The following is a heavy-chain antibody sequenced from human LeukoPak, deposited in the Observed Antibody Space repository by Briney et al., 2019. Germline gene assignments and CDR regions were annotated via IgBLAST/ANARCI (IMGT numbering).Heavy chain of an antibody. J-gene: IGHJ4*02. CDR3: ATRWGF. CDR1: GFTFSIYS. V-gene: IGHV3-48*01. D-gene: IGHD3-16*01. CDR2: ISSGSTTV. Sequence: GGSLRLSCAASGFTFSIYSINWVRQAPGKGLEWVSYISSGSTTVYYTDSVKGRFTISRDNAKNSLYLQMNSLRAEDTAVYYCATRWGFWSQGTLVTASS.